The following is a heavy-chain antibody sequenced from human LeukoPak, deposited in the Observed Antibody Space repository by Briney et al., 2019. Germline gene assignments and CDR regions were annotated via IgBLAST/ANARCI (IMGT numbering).Heavy chain of an antibody. J-gene: IGHJ6*03. V-gene: IGHV3-11*04. CDR2: ISSSGSTI. Sequence: GGSLRLSCAASGFTFSDYYMSWIRQAPGKGLEWVSYISSSGSTIYYADSVKGRFTISRDNAKNSLYLQMNSLRAEDTAVYYCAIYDSSGYRGYYYYMDVWGKGTTVTVSS. CDR1: GFTFSDYY. D-gene: IGHD3-22*01. CDR3: AIYDSSGYRGYYYYMDV.